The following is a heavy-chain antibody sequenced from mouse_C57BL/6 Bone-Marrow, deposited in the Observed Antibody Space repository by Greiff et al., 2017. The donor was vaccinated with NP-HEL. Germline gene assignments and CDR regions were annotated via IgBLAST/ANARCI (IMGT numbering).Heavy chain of an antibody. CDR2: ILPGSGST. CDR3: ARYRGSSQGAFAY. Sequence: VQLQQSGAELMKPGASVKLSCKATGYTFTGYWIEWVKQRPGHGLEWIGEILPGSGSTNYNEKFKGKATFTADTSPTASYMQLSSLTAEYSAIYYCARYRGSSQGAFAYWGQGTLVTVSA. V-gene: IGHV1-9*01. CDR1: GYTFTGYW. J-gene: IGHJ3*01. D-gene: IGHD1-1*01.